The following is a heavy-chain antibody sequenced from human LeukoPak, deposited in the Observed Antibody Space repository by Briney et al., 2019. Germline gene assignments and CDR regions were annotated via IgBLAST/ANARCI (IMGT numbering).Heavy chain of an antibody. J-gene: IGHJ6*03. Sequence: SETLSLTCTVSGGSISSGSYYWSWIRQPAGKGLEWIGRIYTSGSTNYNPSLKSRVTISVDTSKNQFSLKLSSVTAADTAVYYCARGSGGYYYYMDVWGKGTTVTVSS. CDR1: GGSISSGSYY. CDR3: ARGSGGYYYYMDV. V-gene: IGHV4-61*02. D-gene: IGHD2-15*01. CDR2: IYTSGST.